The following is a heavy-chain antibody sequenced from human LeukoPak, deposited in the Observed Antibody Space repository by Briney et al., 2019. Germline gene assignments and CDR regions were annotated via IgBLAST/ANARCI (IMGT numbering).Heavy chain of an antibody. CDR1: GFTFSSYA. CDR3: ARGEIGYSSGWYFFDY. Sequence: GGSLRLSCAAAGFTFSSYAMHWVRQAPGKGLEWVAVISNDGSNKYYADSVKGRFTISRDNSKTTLYLQMNSLRAQDTAVYYCARGEIGYSSGWYFFDYWGQGTLVTVSS. D-gene: IGHD6-19*01. V-gene: IGHV3-30*04. J-gene: IGHJ4*02. CDR2: ISNDGSNK.